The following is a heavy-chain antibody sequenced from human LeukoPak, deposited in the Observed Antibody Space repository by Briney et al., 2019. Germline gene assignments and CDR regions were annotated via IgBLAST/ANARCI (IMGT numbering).Heavy chain of an antibody. J-gene: IGHJ3*02. Sequence: SQTLSLTCTVSGGSISSGVYYWSWIRQHPGKGLEWIGYIYYSGSTYYNPSLKSRVTTSIDTSKNQFSLKLSSVTAADTAVYYCARERGYGGNSGGAFDIWGQGTMVTVSS. CDR2: IYYSGST. V-gene: IGHV4-31*03. CDR3: ARERGYGGNSGGAFDI. D-gene: IGHD4-23*01. CDR1: GGSISSGVYY.